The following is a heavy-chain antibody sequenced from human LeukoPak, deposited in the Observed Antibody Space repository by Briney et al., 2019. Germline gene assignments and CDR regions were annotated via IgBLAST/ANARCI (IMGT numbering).Heavy chain of an antibody. CDR2: ISGSGGST. D-gene: IGHD1-1*01. V-gene: IGHV3-23*01. J-gene: IGHJ6*02. CDR1: GFTFSTYA. Sequence: GGSLRLSCAASGFTFSTYAMSWVRQAPGKGLEWVSLISGSGGSTYYADSVKGRFTISRDNSKNTLYLQMHSPRAEDTAVYYCAKLNDNYYYYGMDVWGQGTTVTVSS. CDR3: AKLNDNYYYYGMDV.